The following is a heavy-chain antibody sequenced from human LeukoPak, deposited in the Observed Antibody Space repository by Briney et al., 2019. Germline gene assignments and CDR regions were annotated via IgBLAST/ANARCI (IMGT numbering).Heavy chain of an antibody. CDR2: INWNGGST. D-gene: IGHD3-22*01. CDR1: GFTFSDSY. V-gene: IGHV3-20*04. Sequence: GGSLRLSCAASGFTFSDSYMTWIRQAPGKGLEWVSGINWNGGSTGYADSVKGRFTISRDNAKNFLYLQMNSLRAEDTALYYCARDSSGYYFRAGPFDYWGQGTLVTVSS. J-gene: IGHJ4*02. CDR3: ARDSSGYYFRAGPFDY.